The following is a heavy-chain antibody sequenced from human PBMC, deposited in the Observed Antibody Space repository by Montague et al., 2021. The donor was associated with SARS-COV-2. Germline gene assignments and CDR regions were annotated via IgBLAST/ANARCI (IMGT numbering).Heavy chain of an antibody. CDR1: GFTFSSYA. CDR2: ISYDGSNK. V-gene: IGHV3-30*04. Sequence: SLILSCAASGFTFSSYAMHWVRQAPGKGLEWVAVISYDGSNKYYXDSVKGRFTISRDNSKNTLYLQMNSLRAEDTAVYYCATELELSAFDIWGQGTMVTVSS. D-gene: IGHD1-7*01. J-gene: IGHJ3*02. CDR3: ATELELSAFDI.